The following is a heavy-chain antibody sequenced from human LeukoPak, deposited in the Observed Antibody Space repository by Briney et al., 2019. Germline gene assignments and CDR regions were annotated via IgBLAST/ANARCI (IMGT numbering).Heavy chain of an antibody. CDR1: GFSFSTTW. CDR3: ARDRYHAIDY. CDR2: ITSDGTTT. V-gene: IGHV3-74*03. D-gene: IGHD2-2*01. J-gene: IGHJ4*02. Sequence: GGSLRLSCAASGFSFSTTWMHWVRQLPGQGLVWVARITSDGTTTSYAESVKGRFTISRDNAKNTLYLQMNSLRADDTAVYYCARDRYHAIDYWGQGTLVTVSS.